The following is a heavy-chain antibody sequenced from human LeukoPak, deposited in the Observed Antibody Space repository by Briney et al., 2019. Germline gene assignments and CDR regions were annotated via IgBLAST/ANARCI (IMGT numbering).Heavy chain of an antibody. CDR3: ARDASIAAAGICFDY. D-gene: IGHD6-13*01. J-gene: IGHJ4*02. Sequence: GGSLRLSCAASGFTFSSYAMHWVRQAPGKGLEWVAVISYDGSNKYYADSVKGRFTISRDNSKNTLYLQMNSLRAEDTAVYYCARDASIAAAGICFDYWGQGTLVTVSS. CDR2: ISYDGSNK. V-gene: IGHV3-30*04. CDR1: GFTFSSYA.